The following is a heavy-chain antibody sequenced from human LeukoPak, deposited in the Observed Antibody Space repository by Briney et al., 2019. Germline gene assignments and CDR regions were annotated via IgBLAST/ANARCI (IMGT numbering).Heavy chain of an antibody. J-gene: IGHJ4*02. D-gene: IGHD3-22*01. Sequence: GASVKFSCKASGYTFTSYGIRWVRQATGQGLEWMGWISAYNGNTNYAQKLQGRVTMPTDTSTRTAYMELGSLRSDYTAVYYGARDITMIVVVPGYWGQGTLVTVSS. V-gene: IGHV1-18*01. CDR3: ARDITMIVVVPGY. CDR1: GYTFTSYG. CDR2: ISAYNGNT.